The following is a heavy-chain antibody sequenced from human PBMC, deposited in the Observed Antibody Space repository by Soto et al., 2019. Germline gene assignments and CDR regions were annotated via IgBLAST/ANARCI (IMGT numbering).Heavy chain of an antibody. Sequence: GWSLRLSCAASGFTFSNYAINLVRQSPGKGLEWVSVISGSAGSTYYADSVKGRFTITRDNSKNTLYLQMNSLRAEDTAVYYCAKAGGAAGTADYFDYWGKGTLVTVSS. V-gene: IGHV3-23*01. D-gene: IGHD6-13*01. CDR3: AKAGGAAGTADYFDY. CDR1: GFTFSNYA. J-gene: IGHJ4*02. CDR2: ISGSAGST.